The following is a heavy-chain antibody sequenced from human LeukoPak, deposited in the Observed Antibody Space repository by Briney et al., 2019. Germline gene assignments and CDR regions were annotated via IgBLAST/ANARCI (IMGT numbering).Heavy chain of an antibody. D-gene: IGHD3-3*01. J-gene: IGHJ6*03. Sequence: GGSLRLSCAASGFSFSNHYINWVRQPPGKGLEGVGRTRNKAESYKTEYAASVQGRFTISRDDSKKSLFLHMNSLKPEDTAVYYCARESSIFEVVTRSYMDVWGKGTTVTVSS. CDR3: ARESSIFEVVTRSYMDV. V-gene: IGHV3-72*01. CDR2: TRNKAESYKT. CDR1: GFSFSNHY.